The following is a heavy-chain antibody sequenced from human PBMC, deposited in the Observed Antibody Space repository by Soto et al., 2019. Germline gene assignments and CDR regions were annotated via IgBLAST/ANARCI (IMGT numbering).Heavy chain of an antibody. CDR3: ARGLWDTIFGVVTTWFDP. Sequence: QVQLVQSGAEVKKPGASVKVSCKASGYTFTSYDINWVRQATGQGLEWMGWMNPNSGNTGYAQKFQGRVTMTRNTSISTAYMELSSLRSEDTAVYYCARGLWDTIFGVVTTWFDPWGQGTLVTVSS. D-gene: IGHD3-3*01. J-gene: IGHJ5*02. CDR1: GYTFTSYD. CDR2: MNPNSGNT. V-gene: IGHV1-8*01.